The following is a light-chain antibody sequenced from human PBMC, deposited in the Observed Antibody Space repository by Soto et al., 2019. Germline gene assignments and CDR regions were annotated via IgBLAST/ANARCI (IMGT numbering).Light chain of an antibody. V-gene: IGLV2-14*01. CDR3: SSYTSSSLYV. J-gene: IGLJ1*01. CDR2: DVS. CDR1: SNYVGGYNY. Sequence: QSALTQPASVSGSPGQSIIISCTGTSNYVGGYNYVSWYQQHPGKAPKLMIYDVSNRPSGVSNRFSGSKSGNTASLTISGLQAEDEADYYCSSYTSSSLYVFGTGTKVTVL.